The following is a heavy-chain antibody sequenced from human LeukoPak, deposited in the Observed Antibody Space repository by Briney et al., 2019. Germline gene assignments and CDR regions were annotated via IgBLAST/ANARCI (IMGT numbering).Heavy chain of an antibody. D-gene: IGHD6-13*01. J-gene: IGHJ4*02. CDR1: GFTFSSYG. V-gene: IGHV3-30*18. CDR2: ISYDGSNK. Sequence: GGSLRLSCAASGFTFSSYGMHWVRQAPGKGLEWVAVISYDGSNKYYADSVKGRFTISRDNSKNTLYLQMNSLRAEDTAVYYCAKDGKAAGHADYWGQGTLVTVSS. CDR3: AKDGKAAGHADY.